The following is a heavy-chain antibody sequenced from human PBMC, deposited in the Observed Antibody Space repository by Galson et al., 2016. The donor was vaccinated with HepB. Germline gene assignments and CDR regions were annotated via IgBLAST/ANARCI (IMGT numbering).Heavy chain of an antibody. J-gene: IGHJ2*01. V-gene: IGHV3-9*03. CDR1: GFNFDNYA. D-gene: IGHD3-16*01. Sequence: SLRLSCAASGFNFDNYAMHWVRQGPGKGLEWVSSISWNSGDKGYADSVKGRFTISRDNARKSLYLQMTGLRVDDMAFYYCAKEGGGSWYFDLWGHGTLVTVSS. CDR2: ISWNSGDK. CDR3: AKEGGGSWYFDL.